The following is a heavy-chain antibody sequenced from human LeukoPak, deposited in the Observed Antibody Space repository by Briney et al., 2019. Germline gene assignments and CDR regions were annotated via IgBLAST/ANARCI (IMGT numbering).Heavy chain of an antibody. Sequence: PGGSLRFSGAASGFTVSSNYMSWVRQAPGKGLEWVSYISSSSTIYYADSVKGRFTISRDNAKNSLYLQMNSLRAEDTAVYYCARAITMVRGVPGYWGQGTLVTVSS. J-gene: IGHJ4*02. CDR1: GFTVSSNY. D-gene: IGHD3-10*01. V-gene: IGHV3-69-1*01. CDR3: ARAITMVRGVPGY. CDR2: ISSSSTI.